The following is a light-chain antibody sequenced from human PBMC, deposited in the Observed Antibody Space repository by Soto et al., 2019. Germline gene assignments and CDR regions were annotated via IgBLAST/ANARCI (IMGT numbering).Light chain of an antibody. CDR2: EVS. Sequence: QSVLTRPASVSGSPGQSITISCTGTSSDVGSYNLVSWYQQHPGKAPKLMIYEVSKRPSGVSNRFSGSKSGNTASLTISGLQAEDEADYYCCSYAGSSIGVFGTGTKVTVL. V-gene: IGLV2-23*02. CDR3: CSYAGSSIGV. J-gene: IGLJ1*01. CDR1: SSDVGSYNL.